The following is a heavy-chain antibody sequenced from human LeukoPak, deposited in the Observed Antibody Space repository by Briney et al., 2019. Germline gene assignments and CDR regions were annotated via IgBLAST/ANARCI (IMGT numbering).Heavy chain of an antibody. V-gene: IGHV1-2*02. CDR2: INPNSGGT. J-gene: IGHJ4*02. CDR3: ATETLLVGATRGFDY. CDR1: GYTFTGYY. D-gene: IGHD1-26*01. Sequence: ASVKVSCKASGYTFTGYYMHWVRQAPGQGLEWMGWINPNSGGTNYAQKFQGRVTMTRDTSISTAYMELSRLRSDDTAVYYCATETLLVGATRGFDYWGQGTLVTVSS.